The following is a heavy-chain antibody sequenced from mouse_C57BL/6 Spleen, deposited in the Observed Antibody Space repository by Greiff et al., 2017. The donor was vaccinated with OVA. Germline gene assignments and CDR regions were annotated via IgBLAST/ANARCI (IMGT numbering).Heavy chain of an antibody. CDR2: IYPGSGST. Sequence: QVQLQQPGAELVKPGASVKMSCKASGYTFTSYWITWVKQRPGQGLEWIGDIYPGSGSTNYNEKFKSKATLTVDTSSSTAYMQLSSLTSEDSAVYYCARNYDGYSAWFAYWGQGTLVTVSA. CDR1: GYTFTSYW. CDR3: ARNYDGYSAWFAY. J-gene: IGHJ3*01. D-gene: IGHD2-3*01. V-gene: IGHV1-55*01.